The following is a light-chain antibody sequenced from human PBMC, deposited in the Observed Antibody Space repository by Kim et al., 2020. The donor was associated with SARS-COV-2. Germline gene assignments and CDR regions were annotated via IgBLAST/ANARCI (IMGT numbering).Light chain of an antibody. Sequence: DIQMTQSPSSLSASIGDRLTVTCRASQDIHNYLARYQQKPGKAPKLLIYAASALLSAVPSRFSGSGFGTDFTLTISSLQPEDVAIFYCQKYDSAPLTFGGGTQ. CDR3: QKYDSAPLT. CDR1: QDIHNY. V-gene: IGKV1-27*01. CDR2: AAS. J-gene: IGKJ4*01.